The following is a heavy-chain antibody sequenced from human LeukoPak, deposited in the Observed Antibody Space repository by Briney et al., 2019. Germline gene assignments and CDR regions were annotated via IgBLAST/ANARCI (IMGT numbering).Heavy chain of an antibody. CDR2: IYYSGST. V-gene: IGHV4-39*01. J-gene: IGHJ6*02. Sequence: SETLSLTCTVSGGSISSSSYYWGWIRQPPGKGLEWIGSIYYSGSTYYNPSLKSRVTISVDTSKNQFSLKLSSVTAADTAVYYCARLKYYYDSSGSGMDVWGQGTTVTVSS. CDR1: GGSISSSSYY. CDR3: ARLKYYYDSSGSGMDV. D-gene: IGHD3-22*01.